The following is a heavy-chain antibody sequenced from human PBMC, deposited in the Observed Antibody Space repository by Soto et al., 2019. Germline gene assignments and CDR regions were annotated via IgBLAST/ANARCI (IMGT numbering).Heavy chain of an antibody. V-gene: IGHV1-3*01. CDR2: INVGTGDT. CDR1: GYTFTAYA. Sequence: QVQLVQSGAEVKKPGASVRVSCKASGYTFTAYARDWVRQTPGQRLEWVGWINVGTGDTEYSQQFQGRVNITRDTSARTLYMELSSLRSEDTAVYYCARDVDTSMSAPLDYWGQGSLVTVSS. J-gene: IGHJ4*02. D-gene: IGHD5-18*01. CDR3: ARDVDTSMSAPLDY.